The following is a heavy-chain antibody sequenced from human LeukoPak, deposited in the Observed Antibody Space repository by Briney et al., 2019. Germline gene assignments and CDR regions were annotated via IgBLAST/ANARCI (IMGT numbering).Heavy chain of an antibody. Sequence: SVKVSCKASGGTFSGYAISWVRQAPGQGLEWMGRIIPIFGTANYAQKFQGRVTITTDESTSTAYMELSSLRSEDTAVYYCARGRGIQLWLDYWGQGTLVTVSS. CDR2: IIPIFGTA. V-gene: IGHV1-69*05. CDR1: GGTFSGYA. D-gene: IGHD5-18*01. J-gene: IGHJ4*02. CDR3: ARGRGIQLWLDY.